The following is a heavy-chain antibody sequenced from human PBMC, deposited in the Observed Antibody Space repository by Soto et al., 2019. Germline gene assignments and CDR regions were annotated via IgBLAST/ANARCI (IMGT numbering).Heavy chain of an antibody. CDR3: AREASSSPVGWFDP. CDR1: GGSISSYY. CDR2: IYYSGST. J-gene: IGHJ5*02. Sequence: QVQLQESGPGLVKPSETLSLTCTVSGGSISSYYWSWIRQPPGKGLEWIGYIYYSGSTNYNPSLKSRVTLSVDTSKNQFSLKLSSVTAADTAVYYCAREASSSPVGWFDPWGQGTLVTVSS. V-gene: IGHV4-59*01. D-gene: IGHD6-6*01.